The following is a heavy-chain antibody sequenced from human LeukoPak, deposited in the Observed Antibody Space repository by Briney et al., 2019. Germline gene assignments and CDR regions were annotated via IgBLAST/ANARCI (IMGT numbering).Heavy chain of an antibody. CDR1: GGSIRSHY. CDR3: ARVAHYAGNEYDAFDI. D-gene: IGHD4-23*01. Sequence: SETLSLTCTVSGGSIRSHYWSWIRQPPGKGLEWIGYIYYSGSTNYNPSLSSRATISVDTSKNQFSLKLSSVTAADTAVYSCARVAHYAGNEYDAFDIRGQGTMVTVSS. J-gene: IGHJ3*02. V-gene: IGHV4-59*11. CDR2: IYYSGST.